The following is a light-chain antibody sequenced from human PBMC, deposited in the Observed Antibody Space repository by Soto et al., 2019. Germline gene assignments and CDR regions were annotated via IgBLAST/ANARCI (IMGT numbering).Light chain of an antibody. CDR1: QRVSSN. V-gene: IGKV3-15*01. CDR3: QQYNNWPQT. J-gene: IGKJ1*01. CDR2: GAS. Sequence: EIVMTQSPATLSVSPGERATLSCRASQRVSSNLAGYQQKPGQAPRLLIYGASTRATGIPARFSGSGSGTEFTLTISSLQCEDFGVYYCQQYNNWPQTFGQGTKVEIK.